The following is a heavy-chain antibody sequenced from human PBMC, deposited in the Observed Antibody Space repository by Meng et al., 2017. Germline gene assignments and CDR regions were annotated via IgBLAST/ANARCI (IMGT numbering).Heavy chain of an antibody. CDR2: IYYSGST. Sequence: SETLSLTCTVSGGSVSSGSYYWSWIRQPPGKGLEWIGYIYYSGSTNYKPSLKSRVTISVDTSKNQFSLKLSSVTAADTAVYYWARGNYYYDSSGYYHYFDYWGQGTLVTVSS. CDR3: ARGNYYYDSSGYYHYFDY. CDR1: GGSVSSGSYY. D-gene: IGHD3-22*01. J-gene: IGHJ4*02. V-gene: IGHV4-61*01.